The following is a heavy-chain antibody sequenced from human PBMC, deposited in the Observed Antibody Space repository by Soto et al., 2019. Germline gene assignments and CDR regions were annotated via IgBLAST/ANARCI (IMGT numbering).Heavy chain of an antibody. J-gene: IGHJ6*03. V-gene: IGHV1-3*01. D-gene: IGHD3-10*01. Sequence: ASVKVSCKASGYTFTSYAMHWVRQAPGQRLEWMGWINAGNGNTKYSQKFQGRVTITRDTSASTAYMELSSLRSEDTAVYYCARDGYYYGSGREVSYYYYMDVWGKGTTVTVSS. CDR3: ARDGYYYGSGREVSYYYYMDV. CDR2: INAGNGNT. CDR1: GYTFTSYA.